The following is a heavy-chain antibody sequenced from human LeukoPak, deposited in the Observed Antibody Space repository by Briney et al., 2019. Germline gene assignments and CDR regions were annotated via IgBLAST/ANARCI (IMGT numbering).Heavy chain of an antibody. D-gene: IGHD3-10*01. CDR1: GGSISSGGYS. Sequence: SETLSLTCAVSGGSISSGGYSWSWIRQPPGKGLEWIGYIYHSGSTYYNPSLKSRVTISVDRSKNQFSLTLSSVTAADTAVHYCARGSGSYYSLYFSDYWGQGTLATVSS. CDR2: IYHSGST. CDR3: ARGSGSYYSLYFSDY. V-gene: IGHV4-30-2*01. J-gene: IGHJ4*02.